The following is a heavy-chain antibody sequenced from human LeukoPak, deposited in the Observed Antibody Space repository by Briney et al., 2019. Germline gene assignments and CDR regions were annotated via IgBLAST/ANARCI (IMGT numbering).Heavy chain of an antibody. J-gene: IGHJ4*02. CDR2: INHSGST. Sequence: PSETLSLTCAVYGGSFSGYYWSWIRQPPGKGLEWIGEINHSGSTNYNPSLKSRVTISVDTSKNQFSLKLSSVTAADTAAYYCAREIRRQWLVRRHFDYWGQGTLVTVSS. V-gene: IGHV4-34*01. D-gene: IGHD6-19*01. CDR1: GGSFSGYY. CDR3: AREIRRQWLVRRHFDY.